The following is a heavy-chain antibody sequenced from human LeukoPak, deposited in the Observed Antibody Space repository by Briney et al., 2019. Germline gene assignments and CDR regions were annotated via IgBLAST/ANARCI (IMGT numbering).Heavy chain of an antibody. Sequence: GGSLRLSRTASGLSFISCFMHCVRQAPGNGLECASAISSNGDSAYYEDSVRRRFTISRDNSKNSVYLQLSSLRFEDTAMYYCVKSPHYNDYVFDHWGQGTLVTVST. CDR2: ISSNGDSA. CDR3: VKSPHYNDYVFDH. J-gene: IGHJ4*02. CDR1: GLSFISCF. V-gene: IGHV3-64*03. D-gene: IGHD4/OR15-4a*01.